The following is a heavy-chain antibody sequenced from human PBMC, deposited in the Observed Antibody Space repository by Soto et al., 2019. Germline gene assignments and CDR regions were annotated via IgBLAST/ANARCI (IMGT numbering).Heavy chain of an antibody. CDR1: GYTFTSYD. CDR2: MNPNSANT. J-gene: IGHJ6*02. Sequence: ASVKVSCKASGYTFTSYDINWVRRATGQGLEWMGWMNPNSANTGYAQKFQGRVTMTRNTSISTAYMDLSSLRSEDTAVYYCARQGPYGMDVWGQGTTVTVSS. V-gene: IGHV1-8*01. CDR3: ARQGPYGMDV.